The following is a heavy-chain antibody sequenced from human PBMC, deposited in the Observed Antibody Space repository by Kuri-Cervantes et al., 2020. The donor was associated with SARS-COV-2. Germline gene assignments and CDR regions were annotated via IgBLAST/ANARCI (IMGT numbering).Heavy chain of an antibody. CDR2: IKQDGSEK. D-gene: IGHD3-10*02. Sequence: GESLKISCAASGVTFSSYWMSWVRQAPGEGLEWVANIKQDGSEKTYVDSVKGRFTISRDNAKNSLYLQKNSLMAEDTAVYYFARQLDTTMLYYFDYWGQGTLVTVSS. V-gene: IGHV3-7*01. J-gene: IGHJ4*02. CDR1: GVTFSSYW. CDR3: ARQLDTTMLYYFDY.